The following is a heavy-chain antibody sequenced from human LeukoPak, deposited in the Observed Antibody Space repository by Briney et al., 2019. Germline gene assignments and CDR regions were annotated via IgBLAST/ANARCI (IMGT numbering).Heavy chain of an antibody. Sequence: SETLSLTCTVSGVSISSGHYYWAWIRQPPGRGLECIASVLYSGSTYYDPSFNGRVTLSVDTSKNQFSLRSSSVTAADTAIYYCARHTIDTTLGGVPDYFDAWGQGTPVTVSS. J-gene: IGHJ5*02. V-gene: IGHV4-39*07. D-gene: IGHD3-16*01. CDR2: VLYSGST. CDR3: ARHTIDTTLGGVPDYFDA. CDR1: GVSISSGHYY.